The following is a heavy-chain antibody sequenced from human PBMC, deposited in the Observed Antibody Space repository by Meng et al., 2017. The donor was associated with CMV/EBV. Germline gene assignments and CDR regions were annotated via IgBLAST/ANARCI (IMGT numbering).Heavy chain of an antibody. V-gene: IGHV4-34*01. D-gene: IGHD2-2*01. CDR3: ARFKYCSSTSCYLRNWFDP. CDR2: INHRGST. J-gene: IGHJ5*02. Sequence: SETLSLTCAVYGGSFSGYYWSWIRQPPGKGLEWIGEINHRGSTNYNPTLKSRVTISVDTSKNQFSLKPSSVTAADTAVYYCARFKYCSSTSCYLRNWFDPWGQGTLVTVSS. CDR1: GGSFSGYY.